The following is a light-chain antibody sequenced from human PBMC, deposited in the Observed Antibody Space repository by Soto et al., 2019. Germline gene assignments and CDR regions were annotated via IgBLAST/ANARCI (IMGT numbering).Light chain of an antibody. CDR2: HVS. CDR3: VSYATSTTLYV. Sequence: QSALTQPPSASGSPGQSVTISCTGAGTDVGQYNYVSWYQQHPGKAPKLLIHHVSRRPSGVPARFSGSKSGNTASLTVSGLQAEDEADYYCVSYATSTTLYVFGSGTKVTVL. CDR1: GTDVGQYNY. V-gene: IGLV2-8*01. J-gene: IGLJ1*01.